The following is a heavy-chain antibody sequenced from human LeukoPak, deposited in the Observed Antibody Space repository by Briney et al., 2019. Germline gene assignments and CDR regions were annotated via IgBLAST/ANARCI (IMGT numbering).Heavy chain of an antibody. Sequence: GGSLRLSCAASGFTFSSYAMSWVRQAPGKGLEWVSAISGSGGSTYYADSVKGRFTISRDNSKNTLYLQMNSLRAEDTAVYYCARGNWDDYYFDYWGQGTLVTVSS. CDR1: GFTFSSYA. D-gene: IGHD7-27*01. CDR3: ARGNWDDYYFDY. CDR2: ISGSGGST. J-gene: IGHJ4*02. V-gene: IGHV3-23*01.